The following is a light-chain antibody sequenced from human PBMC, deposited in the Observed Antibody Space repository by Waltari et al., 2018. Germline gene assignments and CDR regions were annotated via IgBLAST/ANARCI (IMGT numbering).Light chain of an antibody. CDR2: RNN. CDR3: SAYEGPNNLV. Sequence: QAGLPQPPSVSKDLRQTATLTCTGNRNNVGNQGAAWLQQHQGPPPKPLCDRNNNRPTGISERFSASRSGNTASLTISGLQPEDEADYYCSAYEGPNNLVFGGGTKLTVL. CDR1: RNNVGNQG. V-gene: IGLV10-54*01. J-gene: IGLJ2*01.